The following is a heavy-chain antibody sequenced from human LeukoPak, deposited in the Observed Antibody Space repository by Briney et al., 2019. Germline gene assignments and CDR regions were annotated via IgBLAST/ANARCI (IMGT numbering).Heavy chain of an antibody. CDR3: ARAPLEWQHPHFDY. J-gene: IGHJ4*02. CDR2: IIPIFGTA. CDR1: GGTFSSYA. V-gene: IGHV1-69*05. Sequence: GASVNVSCKASGGTFSSYAISWVRQAPGQGLEWMGGIIPIFGTANYAQKFQGRVTITTDGSTSTAYMELSSLRSEDTAVYYCARAPLEWQHPHFDYWGQGTLVTVSS. D-gene: IGHD3-3*01.